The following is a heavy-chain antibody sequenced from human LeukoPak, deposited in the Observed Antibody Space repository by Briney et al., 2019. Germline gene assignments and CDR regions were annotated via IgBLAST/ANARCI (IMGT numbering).Heavy chain of an antibody. D-gene: IGHD1-26*01. CDR3: GRYFVGRVGTKDYYYGMDV. V-gene: IGHV4-34*01. CDR2: INYSGST. J-gene: IGHJ6*04. CDR1: GGSFSGYH. Sequence: PSETLSLTCAVYGGSFSGYHWSWIRQPPGKGLEWIGEINYSGSTNYNPSLKSRVTISVDTSKNQFSLKLSSVTAADTAVYYCGRYFVGRVGTKDYYYGMDVWGKGTTVTVSS.